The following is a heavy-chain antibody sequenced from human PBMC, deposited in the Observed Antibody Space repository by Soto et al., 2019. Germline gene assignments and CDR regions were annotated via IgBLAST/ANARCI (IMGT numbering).Heavy chain of an antibody. CDR3: ARVEVGDYGSMDV. D-gene: IGHD4-17*01. V-gene: IGHV3-33*01. CDR1: GFTFSSYG. Sequence: GGSLRLSCAASGFTFSSYGMHWVRQAPGKGLEWVAVIWYDGSNKYYADSVKGRFTISRDNSKNTLYLQMNSLRAEDTAVYYCARVEVGDYGSMDVWGQGTTVTVSS. CDR2: IWYDGSNK. J-gene: IGHJ6*02.